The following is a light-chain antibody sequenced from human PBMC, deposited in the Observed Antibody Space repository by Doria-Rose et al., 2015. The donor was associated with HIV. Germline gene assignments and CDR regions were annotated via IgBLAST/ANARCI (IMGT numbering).Light chain of an antibody. CDR2: DGS. CDR3: HQYGTSWT. Sequence: TQSPGTLSLSPGERATLSCRASQSFSSTYLDWYQQKPGQAPSLLISDGSTRATGIPDRFSASGSGTDFTLTINRLEPEDFALYYCHQYGTSWTFGQGTKVEI. CDR1: QSFSSTY. V-gene: IGKV3-20*01. J-gene: IGKJ1*01.